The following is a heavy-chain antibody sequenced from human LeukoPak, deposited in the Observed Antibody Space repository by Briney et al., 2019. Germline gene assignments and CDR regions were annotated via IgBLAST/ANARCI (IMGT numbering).Heavy chain of an antibody. Sequence: GGSLRLSFAASGFTFSIFWMSWVRPAPGKGVEWVANIKQDGSAKYYVDSVKGRFTISRDNARNSLYLEMNNLRAEDTAIYYCATSYDSSGNNWGQGTLVTVSS. CDR3: ATSYDSSGNN. J-gene: IGHJ4*02. CDR1: GFTFSIFW. CDR2: IKQDGSAK. D-gene: IGHD3-22*01. V-gene: IGHV3-7*01.